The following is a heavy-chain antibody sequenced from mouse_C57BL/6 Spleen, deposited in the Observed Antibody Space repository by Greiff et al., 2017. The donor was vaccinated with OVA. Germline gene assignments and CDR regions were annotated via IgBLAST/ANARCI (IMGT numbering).Heavy chain of an antibody. Sequence: QVQLQQPGAELVRPGTSVKLSCKASGYTFTSYWMHWVKQRPGPGLEWIGVIDPSYGYTNYNQKFKGKATLTVDPSSSAAYMQLSSLTSEDSAVYYGASWNYDRYAMDYWGQGTTVTVSS. CDR2: IDPSYGYT. D-gene: IGHD2-4*01. J-gene: IGHJ4*01. V-gene: IGHV1-59*01. CDR1: GYTFTSYW. CDR3: ASWNYDRYAMDY.